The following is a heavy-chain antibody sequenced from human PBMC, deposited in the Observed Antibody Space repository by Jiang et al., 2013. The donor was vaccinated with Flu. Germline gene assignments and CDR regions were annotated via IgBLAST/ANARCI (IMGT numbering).Heavy chain of an antibody. V-gene: IGHV1-69*02. CDR3: ASLSPVIGRGDAFDI. Sequence: GAEVKKPGSSVKVSCKASGGTFSSYTISWVRQAPGQGLEWMGRIIPILGIANYAQKFQGRVTITADKSTSTAYMELSSLRSEDTAVYYCASLSPVIGRGDAFDIWGQGTMVTVSS. J-gene: IGHJ3*02. CDR2: IIPILGIA. CDR1: GGTFSSYT. D-gene: IGHD3-16*02.